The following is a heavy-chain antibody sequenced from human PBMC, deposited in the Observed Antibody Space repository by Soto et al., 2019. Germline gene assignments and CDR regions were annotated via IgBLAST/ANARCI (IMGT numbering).Heavy chain of an antibody. D-gene: IGHD3-10*01. V-gene: IGHV1-69*01. CDR3: ARDTYYGSGSSSSNHYYGMDV. Sequence: ASVTVSFKASGGTFSSYAISWVRQAPGQGLEWMGGIIPIFGTANYAQKFQGRVTITADESTSTAYMELSSLRSEDTAVYYCARDTYYGSGSSSSNHYYGMDVWGQGTTVTVSS. CDR1: GGTFSSYA. CDR2: IIPIFGTA. J-gene: IGHJ6*02.